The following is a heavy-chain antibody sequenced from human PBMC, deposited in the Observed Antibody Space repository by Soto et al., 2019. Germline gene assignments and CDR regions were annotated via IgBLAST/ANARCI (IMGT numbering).Heavy chain of an antibody. CDR2: ISSSSNYI. CDR3: AREPNWNEGALPVDY. V-gene: IGHV3-21*01. D-gene: IGHD1-20*01. J-gene: IGHJ4*02. Sequence: EVQLVESGGGLVKPGGSLRLSCAASGFTFSTYTMTWVRQAPGKGLEWVSSISSSSNYIYYADSVKGRFTISRDNAKNEGYLLMNRLRAEDTAVYYCAREPNWNEGALPVDYWGQGTLVTVSS. CDR1: GFTFSTYT.